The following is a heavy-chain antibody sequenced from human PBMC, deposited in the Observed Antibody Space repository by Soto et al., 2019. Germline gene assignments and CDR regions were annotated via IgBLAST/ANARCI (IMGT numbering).Heavy chain of an antibody. Sequence: GESLKISCKGSGYSFTSYWISWVCQMPGKGLEWMGRIDPSDSYTNYSPSFQGHVTISADKSISTAYLQWSSLKASDTAMYYCARRAIPAVMGYYYGMDVWGQGTTVTVSS. CDR2: IDPSDSYT. CDR3: ARRAIPAVMGYYYGMDV. CDR1: GYSFTSYW. J-gene: IGHJ6*02. V-gene: IGHV5-10-1*01. D-gene: IGHD2-2*01.